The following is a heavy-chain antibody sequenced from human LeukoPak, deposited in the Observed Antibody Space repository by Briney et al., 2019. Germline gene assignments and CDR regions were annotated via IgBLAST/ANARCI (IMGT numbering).Heavy chain of an antibody. Sequence: GGSLRLSCAASGFTYSSYAMHWVDQAPAKGLDGVAVISYDGSNKYYADSVKGRFTIPRGNYKKALYLQKDSLRAEGTAVYYCAREYGGYYPNWLDPWGRGTLVRV. V-gene: IGHV3-30-3*01. D-gene: IGHD3-22*01. CDR1: GFTYSSYA. CDR2: ISYDGSNK. CDR3: AREYGGYYPNWLDP. J-gene: IGHJ5*02.